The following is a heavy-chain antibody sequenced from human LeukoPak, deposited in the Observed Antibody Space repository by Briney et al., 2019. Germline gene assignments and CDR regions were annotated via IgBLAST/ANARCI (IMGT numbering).Heavy chain of an antibody. CDR3: ARMGIAAAAGFDY. CDR1: GFPFSYYA. CDR2: LSYDGTTE. Sequence: PGGSLRLSCAASGFPFSYYAMQWVRQAPDRGLEWVAALSYDGTTEHYADSVKDRFTISRDTSKNILYLQMTSLRTEDTAVYYCARMGIAAAAGFDYWGQGTLVTVSS. J-gene: IGHJ4*02. D-gene: IGHD6-13*01. V-gene: IGHV3-30*04.